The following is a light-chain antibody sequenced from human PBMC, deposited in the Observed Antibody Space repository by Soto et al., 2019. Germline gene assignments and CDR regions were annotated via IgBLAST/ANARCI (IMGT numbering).Light chain of an antibody. V-gene: IGKV1-39*01. CDR3: KQGDSVHW. CDR2: AAS. J-gene: IGKJ1*01. Sequence: DIQMTQSPSSLSASVGDRVTITCRASQSISSYLDWYQQKPGKAPKLLIYAASTLQVGVPSRFSGSGAGTDFSLTISSVQSEDFATYCCKQGDSVHWFGQGTKVEI. CDR1: QSISSY.